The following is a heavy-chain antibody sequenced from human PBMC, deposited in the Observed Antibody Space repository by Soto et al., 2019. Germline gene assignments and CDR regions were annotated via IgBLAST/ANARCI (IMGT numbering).Heavy chain of an antibody. CDR3: ACTLAVPHDAFDI. J-gene: IGHJ3*02. D-gene: IGHD2-8*01. Sequence: EVQLVESGGGLVQPGGSLRLSCAASGFTFSSYWMSWVRQAPGKGLEWVANIKQDGSEKYYVDSVKGRFTISRDNAKNSLYLQMNSLRAEDTAVYYWACTLAVPHDAFDIWGQGTMVTVSS. CDR1: GFTFSSYW. CDR2: IKQDGSEK. V-gene: IGHV3-7*03.